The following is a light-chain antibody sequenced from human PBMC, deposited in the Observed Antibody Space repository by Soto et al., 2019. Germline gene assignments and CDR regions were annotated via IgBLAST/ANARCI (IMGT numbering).Light chain of an antibody. Sequence: EMVVTQSPATLSVSPGERVTLSCRTSQDVSSKLAWYQQKPGQPPSLLIYDASTRATGTPARFSGSGSGTEFTLAVSSLQSEDYALYFCQQYIRWPLTFGGGTKVEI. CDR2: DAS. CDR3: QQYIRWPLT. V-gene: IGKV3D-15*01. CDR1: QDVSSK. J-gene: IGKJ4*01.